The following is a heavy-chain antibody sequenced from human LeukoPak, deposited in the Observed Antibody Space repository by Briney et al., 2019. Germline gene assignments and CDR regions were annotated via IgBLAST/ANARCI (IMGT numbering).Heavy chain of an antibody. CDR2: IYHSGSA. CDR3: ARNTTVTDWYFDL. CDR1: GGAISSSSHY. Sequence: SETLSLTCIVSGGAISSSSHYWGWIRQPPGKGLEWIGSIYHSGSAVYNPSLKSRVAISVGTSRNQFSLKLNSVTASDTAVYYCARNTTVTDWYFDLWGRGTLVTVSA. J-gene: IGHJ2*01. V-gene: IGHV4-39*01. D-gene: IGHD4-17*01.